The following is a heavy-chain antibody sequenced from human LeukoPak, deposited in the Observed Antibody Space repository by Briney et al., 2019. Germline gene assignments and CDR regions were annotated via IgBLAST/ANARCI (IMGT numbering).Heavy chain of an antibody. Sequence: SETLSLTCTVSGGSISSGGYYWSWIRQHPGQGLEWIGYIYYSGSTYYNPSLKSRVTISVDTSKNQFSLKLSSVTAADTAVYYCAREKNYYDSSGPRGYFDYWGQGTLVTVSS. CDR3: AREKNYYDSSGPRGYFDY. J-gene: IGHJ4*02. CDR2: IYYSGST. V-gene: IGHV4-31*03. D-gene: IGHD3-22*01. CDR1: GGSISSGGYY.